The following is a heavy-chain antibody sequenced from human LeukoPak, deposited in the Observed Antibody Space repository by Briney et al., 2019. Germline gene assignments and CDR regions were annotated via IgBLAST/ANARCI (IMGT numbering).Heavy chain of an antibody. D-gene: IGHD5-12*01. CDR3: ASISSGYDNY. J-gene: IGHJ4*02. CDR2: IIPIFGTA. V-gene: IGHV1-69*13. CDR1: GYTFTGYY. Sequence: SVKVSCKASGYTFTGYYVHWVRQAPGQGLEWMGGIIPIFGTANYAQKFQGRVTITADESTSTAYMELSSLRSEDTAVYYCASISSGYDNYWGQGTLVTVSS.